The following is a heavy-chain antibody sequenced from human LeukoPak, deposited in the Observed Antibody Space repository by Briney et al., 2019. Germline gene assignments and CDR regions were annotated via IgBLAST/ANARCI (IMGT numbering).Heavy chain of an antibody. D-gene: IGHD5-24*01. CDR3: ARASDPWLQLA. J-gene: IGHJ5*02. CDR2: KKQSGSEK. CDR1: GXTFSNYW. V-gene: IGHV3-7*03. Sequence: GGSLRLSCAASGXTFSNYWMIWVRQAPGKGLEWVSNKKQSGSEKRYADCVRGRFSISRGNAQTSLYLQMNSLRAEDTAVYDCARASDPWLQLAWGQGTLVTVPS.